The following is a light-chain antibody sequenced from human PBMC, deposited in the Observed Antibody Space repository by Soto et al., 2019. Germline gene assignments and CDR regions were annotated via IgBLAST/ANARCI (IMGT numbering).Light chain of an antibody. CDR3: QQYNNWPLG. V-gene: IGKV3-15*01. CDR2: DAS. CDR1: QSVNSN. Sequence: EIMMTQSPANMSVSPGERATLSCRASQSVNSNLACYQQKPGQAPRLLMSDASTRSTGIPARFSGSGSGTEFTLTISSLQSEDFAVYYCQQYNNWPLGFGGGTQVEIK. J-gene: IGKJ4*01.